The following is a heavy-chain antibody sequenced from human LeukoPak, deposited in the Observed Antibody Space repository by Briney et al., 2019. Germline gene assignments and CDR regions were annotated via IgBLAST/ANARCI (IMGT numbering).Heavy chain of an antibody. CDR1: GYTFTDYY. V-gene: IGHV1-2*02. Sequence: ASVKVSCKASGYTFTDYYMHWVRRAPGQGLEWMGWINPNSGGTNSAQKFQGRVTMTRDTSISTAYMELSRLRSDDTAVYYCASEAFTTVTSATDAFDIWGQGTMVTVSS. CDR3: ASEAFTTVTSATDAFDI. CDR2: INPNSGGT. D-gene: IGHD4-17*01. J-gene: IGHJ3*02.